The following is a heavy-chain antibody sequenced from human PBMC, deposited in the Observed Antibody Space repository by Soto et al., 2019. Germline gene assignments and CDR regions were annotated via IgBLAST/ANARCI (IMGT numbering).Heavy chain of an antibody. V-gene: IGHV1-18*01. CDR3: ARDTYSSGWYQGWFDP. CDR1: GYTFTSYG. D-gene: IGHD6-19*01. Sequence: ASVKVSCKASGYTFTSYGISWVRQAPGQGLEWMGWISAYNGNTNYAQKLQGRVTMTTDTSTSTAYMELRSLRSDDTAVYYRARDTYSSGWYQGWFDPWGQGTLVTVSS. J-gene: IGHJ5*02. CDR2: ISAYNGNT.